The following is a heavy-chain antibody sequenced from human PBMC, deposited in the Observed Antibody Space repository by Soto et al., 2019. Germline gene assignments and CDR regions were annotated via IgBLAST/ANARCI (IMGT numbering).Heavy chain of an antibody. CDR3: VRGLPGGFDP. Sequence: GSLRLSCGASGFIFSNFDMHWVRQTTEKGLEWVSGIGFAGDTNYSGSVKGRFTISRENAKNSLFLQMNSLRVGDTAVYYCVRGLPGGFDPWGQGTLVTVSS. D-gene: IGHD3-10*01. V-gene: IGHV3-13*01. CDR2: IGFAGDT. J-gene: IGHJ5*02. CDR1: GFIFSNFD.